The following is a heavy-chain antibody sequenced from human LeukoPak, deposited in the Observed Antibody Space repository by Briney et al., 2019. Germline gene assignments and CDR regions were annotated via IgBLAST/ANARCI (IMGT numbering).Heavy chain of an antibody. CDR2: ISPYNGDT. Sequence: ASVKVSFKASGYSFTIYGISWVRQAPGQGLEWKGWISPYNGDTNYAQTLQGRVTMTTETSTSTAYMELRTVRADDTAVYYCARVAQLRFLEWLLDYWGQGNLVTVSS. D-gene: IGHD3-3*01. V-gene: IGHV1-18*01. CDR1: GYSFTIYG. CDR3: ARVAQLRFLEWLLDY. J-gene: IGHJ4*02.